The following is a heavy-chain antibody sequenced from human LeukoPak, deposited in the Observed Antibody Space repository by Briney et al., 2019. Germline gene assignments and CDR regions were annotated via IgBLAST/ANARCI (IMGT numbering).Heavy chain of an antibody. D-gene: IGHD2-2*01. Sequence: PSETLSLTCTVSGGSISSGGYYWSWIRQPPGKGLEWIGYIYHSGSTYYNPSLKSRVTISVDRSKNQFSLKLSSVTAADTAVYYCARDRMDCSSTSCRNWFDPWGQGTLVTVSS. J-gene: IGHJ5*02. CDR2: IYHSGST. CDR3: ARDRMDCSSTSCRNWFDP. V-gene: IGHV4-30-2*01. CDR1: GGSISSGGYY.